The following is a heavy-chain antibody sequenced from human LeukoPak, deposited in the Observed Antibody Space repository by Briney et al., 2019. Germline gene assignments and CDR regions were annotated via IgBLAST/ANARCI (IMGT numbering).Heavy chain of an antibody. CDR3: ARAPTVLVGYCSSSSCQADY. Sequence: GGSLRLSCAVSGFIFSNSWMNWVRQAPGKGLEWVASIDQDGSETNYVDSVKGRFTISRDNSKNSLSLQMNSLRVEDTAVYYCARAPTVLVGYCSSSSCQADYWGQGTLVTVSS. CDR2: IDQDGSET. J-gene: IGHJ4*02. CDR1: GFIFSNSW. D-gene: IGHD2-2*01. V-gene: IGHV3-7*01.